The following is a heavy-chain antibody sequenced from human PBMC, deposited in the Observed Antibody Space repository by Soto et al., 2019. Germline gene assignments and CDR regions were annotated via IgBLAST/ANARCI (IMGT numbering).Heavy chain of an antibody. CDR1: GGSFSGYF. Sequence: QVQLQQWGAGLLKPSETLSLTCAVYGGSFSGYFWSWIRQPPGKGLEWIGEINHSGSTNYNPSLKSRVTISVDTSKNQFSLKLSSVTAVDTAVYYYARGWEWDIVATLGYWGQGTLVTVSS. CDR3: ARGWEWDIVATLGY. V-gene: IGHV4-34*01. D-gene: IGHD5-12*01. CDR2: INHSGST. J-gene: IGHJ4*02.